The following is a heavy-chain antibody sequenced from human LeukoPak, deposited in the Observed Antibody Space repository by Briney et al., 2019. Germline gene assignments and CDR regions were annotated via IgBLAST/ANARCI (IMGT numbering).Heavy chain of an antibody. CDR3: AKVGNSGSFYYYYYMDV. CDR1: GFTFSSYA. Sequence: PGGSLRLSCAASGFTFSSYAMHWVRQAPGKGLEYVSAISSNGGSTYYANSVKGRFTISRDNSKNTLYLQMNSLRAEDTAVYYCAKVGNSGSFYYYYYMDVWGKGTTVTISS. D-gene: IGHD1-26*01. J-gene: IGHJ6*03. CDR2: ISSNGGST. V-gene: IGHV3-64*01.